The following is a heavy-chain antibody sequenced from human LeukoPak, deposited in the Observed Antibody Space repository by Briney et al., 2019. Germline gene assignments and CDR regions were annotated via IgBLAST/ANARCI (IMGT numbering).Heavy chain of an antibody. CDR1: GFTVSSNY. Sequence: GGSLRLSCAASGFTVSSNYMSWVRQAPGKGLEWVSVIYSGGSTYYADSVKGRFTISRDNSKNTLYLQMNSLRAEGTAVYYCARVIAARYYYYYYYMDVWGKGTTVTVSS. J-gene: IGHJ6*03. CDR2: IYSGGST. CDR3: ARVIAARYYYYYYYMDV. D-gene: IGHD6-6*01. V-gene: IGHV3-66*01.